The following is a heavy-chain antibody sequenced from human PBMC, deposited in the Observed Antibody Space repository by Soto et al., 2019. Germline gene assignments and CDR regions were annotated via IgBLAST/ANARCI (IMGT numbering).Heavy chain of an antibody. J-gene: IGHJ4*02. V-gene: IGHV1-69*04. CDR1: GGTYSSYT. Sequence: SVTVSCQASGGTYSSYTISWVRQAPGQGLEWMGRIIPILGIANSAQKLQGRVTMTTDTSTSTAYMELRSLISDDTAVYYCARDSGGLADYWGQGTLVTVSS. CDR3: ARDSGGLADY. CDR2: IIPILGIA.